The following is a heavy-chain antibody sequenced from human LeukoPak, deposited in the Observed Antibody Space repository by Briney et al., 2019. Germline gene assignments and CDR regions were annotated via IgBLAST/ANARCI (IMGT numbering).Heavy chain of an antibody. CDR3: AKDRGRAAAGHFDY. D-gene: IGHD6-13*01. Sequence: GGSLRLSCAASGFTFSNYAMHWVRQAPGRGLEWVAFIRYDGSNKYYADSVKGRFTISRDNSKNTLYLQMNSLRAEDTAVYYCAKDRGRAAAGHFDYWGQGTLVTVSS. CDR1: GFTFSNYA. J-gene: IGHJ4*02. CDR2: IRYDGSNK. V-gene: IGHV3-30*02.